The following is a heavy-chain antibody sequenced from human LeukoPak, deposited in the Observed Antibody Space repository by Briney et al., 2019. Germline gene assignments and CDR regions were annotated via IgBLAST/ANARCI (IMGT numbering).Heavy chain of an antibody. Sequence: SETLSLTCTVSGGSISSYYWSWIRQPPGKGLEWIGDFYHSGSSYYNPSLKSRVTISVDTSKNQFSLTLSSVTAADTAVYYCARGDYYGSGSRYLDYWGQGILVTVSS. CDR3: ARGDYYGSGSRYLDY. V-gene: IGHV4-59*12. CDR2: FYHSGSS. J-gene: IGHJ4*02. D-gene: IGHD3-10*01. CDR1: GGSISSYY.